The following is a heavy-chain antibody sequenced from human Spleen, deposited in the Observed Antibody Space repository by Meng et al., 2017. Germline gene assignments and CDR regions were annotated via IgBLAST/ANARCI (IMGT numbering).Heavy chain of an antibody. CDR2: IYISGST. V-gene: IGHV4-61*02. J-gene: IGHJ6*02. D-gene: IGHD3-22*01. CDR3: ARDSGRSIIVSHYGMDV. CDR1: GGSISSGGDY. Sequence: SETLSLTCTVSGGSISSGGDYWSWIRQPAGKGLEWIGRIYISGSTNYNPSLKSRVTISVDTSKNQFSLKLRSVTAADTAVYYCARDSGRSIIVSHYGMDVWGQGTTVTVSS.